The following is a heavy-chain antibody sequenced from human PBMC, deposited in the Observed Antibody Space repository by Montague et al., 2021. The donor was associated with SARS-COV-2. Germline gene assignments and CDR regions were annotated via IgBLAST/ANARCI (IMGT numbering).Heavy chain of an antibody. CDR3: ARVGSSSWYFDY. J-gene: IGHJ4*02. CDR2: IKQDGSEK. Sequence: SLRLSCAASGFTFSSYWMSWVRQAPGKGLEWVANIKQDGSEKYYVDSAKGRFTISRDNAKNSLYLQMNSLRAEDTAVYYCARVGSSSWYFDYWGQGTLVTVSS. V-gene: IGHV3-7*03. D-gene: IGHD6-13*01. CDR1: GFTFSSYW.